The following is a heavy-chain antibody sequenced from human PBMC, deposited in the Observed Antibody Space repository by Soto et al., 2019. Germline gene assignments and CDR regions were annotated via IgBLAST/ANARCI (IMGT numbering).Heavy chain of an antibody. CDR2: IYHSGST. D-gene: IGHD6-13*01. CDR3: ARGPGAYSSSWYNWFDP. CDR1: GGSISSSSYY. V-gene: IGHV4-39*07. Sequence: PSETLSLTCTVSGGSISSSSYYWGWIRQPPGKGLEWIGSIYHSGSTYYNPSLKSRVTISVDTSKNQFSLKLSSVTAADTAVYYCARGPGAYSSSWYNWFDPWGQGTLVTVSS. J-gene: IGHJ5*02.